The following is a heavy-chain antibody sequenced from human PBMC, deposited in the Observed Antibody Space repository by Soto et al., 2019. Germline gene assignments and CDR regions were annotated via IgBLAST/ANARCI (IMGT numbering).Heavy chain of an antibody. J-gene: IGHJ6*02. CDR1: GGSISSYY. CDR2: FYTSENT. D-gene: IGHD4-17*01. Sequence: KASETLSLTCTVSGGSISSYYWSWIRQPAGKGLEWIGRFYTSENTNYNPSLRSRVTISVDTSKNQFSLKLSSVTAADTAVYYCASQVATTVTTVYGMDVWGQGTTVTVSS. CDR3: ASQVATTVTTVYGMDV. V-gene: IGHV4-4*07.